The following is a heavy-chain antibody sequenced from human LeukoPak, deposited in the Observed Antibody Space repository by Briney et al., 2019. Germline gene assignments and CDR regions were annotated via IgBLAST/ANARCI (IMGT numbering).Heavy chain of an antibody. D-gene: IGHD3-22*01. Sequence: GGSLRLSCAASGFTFSSYSMNWVRQAPGKGLEWVSSISSSSSYIYYADSVKGRFTISKDNAKNSLYLQMNSLRAEDTAVYYCARAVSSGDNYYYYGMDVWGQGTTVTVSS. CDR3: ARAVSSGDNYYYYGMDV. J-gene: IGHJ6*02. V-gene: IGHV3-21*01. CDR1: GFTFSSYS. CDR2: ISSSSSYI.